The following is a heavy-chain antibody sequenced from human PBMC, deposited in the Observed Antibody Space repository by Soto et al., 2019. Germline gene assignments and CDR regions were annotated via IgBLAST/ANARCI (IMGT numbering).Heavy chain of an antibody. V-gene: IGHV3-23*01. CDR3: AREARGFDP. CDR2: ISGGGGST. Sequence: HPGGSLRLSCAASGFTFSNYVMNWVRQAPGKGLEWVSGISGGGGSTYYADSVKGRFTISRDNSKNTLYLQMNSLRVGDTALYYCAREARGFDPWGQGTLVTVSS. J-gene: IGHJ5*02. CDR1: GFTFSNYV.